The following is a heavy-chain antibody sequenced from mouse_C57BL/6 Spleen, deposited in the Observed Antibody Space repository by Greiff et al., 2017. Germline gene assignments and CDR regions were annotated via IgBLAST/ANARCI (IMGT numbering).Heavy chain of an antibody. J-gene: IGHJ1*03. V-gene: IGHV1-75*01. D-gene: IGHD2-5*01. CDR2: IFPGSGST. CDR3: ASEFYYSNVWYFDV. Sequence: QVQLQQSGPELVKPGASVTISCKASGYTFTDYYINWVKQRPGQGLEWIGWIFPGSGSTYYNEKFKGKATLTVDKSSSTAYMLLSSLTSEDSAVYFCASEFYYSNVWYFDVWGTGTTVTVSS. CDR1: GYTFTDYY.